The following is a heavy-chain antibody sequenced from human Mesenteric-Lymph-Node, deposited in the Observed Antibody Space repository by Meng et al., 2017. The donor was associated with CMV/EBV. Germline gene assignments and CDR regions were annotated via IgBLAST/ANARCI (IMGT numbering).Heavy chain of an antibody. V-gene: IGHV1-69*01. CDR3: AVGVRTYYYGSGSYYNSLDY. CDR1: SDA. D-gene: IGHD3-10*01. J-gene: IGHJ4*02. CDR2: IIHIFGTA. Sequence: SDAISWVRKAQGQGLEWMGGIIHIFGTANYAQKCQGRVTITADESTSTAYMELSSLRSEDTAVYYCAVGVRTYYYGSGSYYNSLDYWGQGTLVTVSS.